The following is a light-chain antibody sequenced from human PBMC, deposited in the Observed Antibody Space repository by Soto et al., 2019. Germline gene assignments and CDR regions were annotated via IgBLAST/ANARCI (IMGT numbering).Light chain of an antibody. CDR3: QHYNTYPWT. CDR2: KAS. J-gene: IGKJ1*01. V-gene: IGKV1-5*03. CDR1: QSITTW. Sequence: DIQMAQSPSTLSSSVGDGVASTCRASQSITTWLAWYQQKPGKAPKLLIYKASNLESGVPSRFSGSGSGTEFTLTISSLQPGDFATYYCQHYNTYPWTFGQGTKVDIK.